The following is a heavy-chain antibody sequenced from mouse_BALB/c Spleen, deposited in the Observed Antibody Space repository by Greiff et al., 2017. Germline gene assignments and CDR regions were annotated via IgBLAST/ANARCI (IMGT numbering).Heavy chain of an antibody. D-gene: IGHD1-1*01. CDR3: ARDRVIYYYGSSYAMDY. J-gene: IGHJ4*01. V-gene: IGHV2-9*02. CDR1: GFSLTSYG. Sequence: VKLMESGPGLVAPSQSLSITCTVSGFSLTSYGVHWVRQPPGKGLEWLGVIWAGGSTNYNSALMSRLSISKDNSKSQVFLKMNSLQTDDTAMYDCARDRVIYYYGSSYAMDYWGQGTSVTVSS. CDR2: IWAGGST.